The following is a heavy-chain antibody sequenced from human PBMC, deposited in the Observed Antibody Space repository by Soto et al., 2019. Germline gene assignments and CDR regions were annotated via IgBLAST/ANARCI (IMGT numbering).Heavy chain of an antibody. CDR2: INGDGSAT. Sequence: GGSLRLSCAASGFTFSIYWMHWVRQAPGKGLVWVSRINGDGSATNYEDSVKGRFTISRDNAKNTLHLQMNSLRAEDTALYYCARREATDGVLDFWGQGTLVTVSS. V-gene: IGHV3-74*01. D-gene: IGHD1-26*01. CDR1: GFTFSIYW. CDR3: ARREATDGVLDF. J-gene: IGHJ4*02.